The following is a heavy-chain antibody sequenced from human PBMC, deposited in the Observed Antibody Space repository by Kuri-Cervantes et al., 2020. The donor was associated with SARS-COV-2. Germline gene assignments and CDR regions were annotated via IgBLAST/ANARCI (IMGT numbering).Heavy chain of an antibody. CDR1: GYSFTSYW. J-gene: IGHJ6*03. CDR2: IYPGDSDT. CDR3: ARLDPWGVTNYYYYYMDV. Sequence: GESLKISCKGSGYSFTSYWIGWVRQMPGKGLEWMGIIYPGDSDTRYSPSFQGQVTISADKSISTAYLQWSGLKASDTAMYYCARLDPWGVTNYYYYYMDVWGKGTTVTVSS. V-gene: IGHV5-51*01. D-gene: IGHD4-11*01.